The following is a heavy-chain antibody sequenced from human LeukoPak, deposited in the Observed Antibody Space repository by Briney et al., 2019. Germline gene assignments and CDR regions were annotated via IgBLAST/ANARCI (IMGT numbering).Heavy chain of an antibody. D-gene: IGHD2-2*02. Sequence: QSGGSLRLSCAASGFTFSSYWMHWVRQAPGKGLVWVSRINTDGSSTSYADSVKGRFTISRDNAKNTLYLQMNSLRAEDTAVYYCARGDCSSTSCYIVDYWGQGTLVTVSS. J-gene: IGHJ4*02. V-gene: IGHV3-74*01. CDR2: INTDGSST. CDR1: GFTFSSYW. CDR3: ARGDCSSTSCYIVDY.